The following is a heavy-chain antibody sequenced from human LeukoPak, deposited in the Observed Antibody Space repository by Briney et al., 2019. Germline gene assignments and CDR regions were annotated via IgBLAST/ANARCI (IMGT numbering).Heavy chain of an antibody. CDR2: ISGSGGST. CDR1: GFTFSSYA. J-gene: IGHJ4*02. D-gene: IGHD3-22*01. V-gene: IGHV3-23*01. CDR3: AKDRAYDSSGFDY. Sequence: GGSLRLSCAASGFTFSSYAMSWVRQAPGKGLEWVSAISGSGGSTYYADSVKGRLTISRDNSKNTLYLQMNSLRAEDTAVYYCAKDRAYDSSGFDYWGQGTLVTVSS.